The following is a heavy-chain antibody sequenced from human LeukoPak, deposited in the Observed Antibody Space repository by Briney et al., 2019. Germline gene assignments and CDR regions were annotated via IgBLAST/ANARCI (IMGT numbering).Heavy chain of an antibody. D-gene: IGHD2-2*01. J-gene: IGHJ5*02. CDR1: GGTFSSYV. V-gene: IGHV1-69*13. Sequence: SVNVSCKASGGTFSSYVISWVRQAPGQGLEWMGGIIPIFGTANYAQKFQGRVTITADESTSTAYMELSSLRSEDTAVYYCARALLRYCSSTSCYWFDPWGQGTLVTVSS. CDR2: IIPIFGTA. CDR3: ARALLRYCSSTSCYWFDP.